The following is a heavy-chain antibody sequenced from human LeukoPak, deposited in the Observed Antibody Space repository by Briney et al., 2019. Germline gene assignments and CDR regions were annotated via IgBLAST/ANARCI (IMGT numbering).Heavy chain of an antibody. J-gene: IGHJ4*02. V-gene: IGHV5-51*01. CDR3: ARQSRMGLITFDY. CDR1: GYSFTSYW. D-gene: IGHD3-22*01. CDR2: IYPGDSDT. Sequence: GESLKISCKGSGYSFTSYWIGRVRQMPGKGLEWMGIIYPGDSDTRYSPSFQGQVAISADKSISTAYLQWSSLKASDTAMYYCARQSRMGLITFDYWGQGTLVTVSS.